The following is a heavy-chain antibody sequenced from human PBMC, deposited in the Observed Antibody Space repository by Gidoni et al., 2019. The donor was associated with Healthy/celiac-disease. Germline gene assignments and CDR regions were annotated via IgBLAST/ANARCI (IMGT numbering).Heavy chain of an antibody. Sequence: QVQLVESGGGLVKPGGSLRLSCAASGFTFSDYYMSWIRQAPGKGLEWVSYISSRGSTIYYPASGKGGFTISRDNAKNSRYLKMNSLRAEDTAVYYCAREGWAGGAFDIWGQGTMVTVSS. D-gene: IGHD1-26*01. J-gene: IGHJ3*02. CDR1: GFTFSDYY. CDR3: AREGWAGGAFDI. V-gene: IGHV3-11*01. CDR2: ISSRGSTI.